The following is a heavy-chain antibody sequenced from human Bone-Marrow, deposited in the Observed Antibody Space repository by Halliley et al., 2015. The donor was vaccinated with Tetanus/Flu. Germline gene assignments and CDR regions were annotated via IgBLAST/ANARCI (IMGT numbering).Heavy chain of an antibody. Sequence: KYNPSLESRVTISVDTSKNQFSLKLTSVTAADTAVYYCARELGDSYMIPSTVATSKGFDPWGRGTLVTVSS. D-gene: IGHD3-16*01. J-gene: IGHJ5*02. V-gene: IGHV4-59*01. CDR3: ARELGDSYMIPSTVATSKGFDP.